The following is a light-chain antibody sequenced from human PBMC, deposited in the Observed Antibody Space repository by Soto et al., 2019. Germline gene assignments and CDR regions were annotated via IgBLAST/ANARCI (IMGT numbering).Light chain of an antibody. Sequence: DIQMTQSPSTLSATGGDRVTITCRASQSINNYLAWYQQKPGKAPKLLIYKASTLESGVPSRFSGSGSGTEFTLSISSLQPDDFATYYCQQYESFPRTFGQGTKAEIK. J-gene: IGKJ1*01. V-gene: IGKV1-5*03. CDR2: KAS. CDR1: QSINNY. CDR3: QQYESFPRT.